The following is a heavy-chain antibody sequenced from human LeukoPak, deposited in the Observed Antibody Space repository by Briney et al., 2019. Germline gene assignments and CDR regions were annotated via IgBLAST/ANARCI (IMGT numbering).Heavy chain of an antibody. Sequence: GGSLRLSCPASGFTFSSYAMSCVRHAPGKGLEWVSSIRGSGGSTYYADSMKGRFTISRDNSNNTLYLQMNRLRAEDTAVYYCAKPQVYEYVWGSYRYWGQGNLVTVSS. V-gene: IGHV3-23*01. D-gene: IGHD3-16*02. J-gene: IGHJ4*02. CDR1: GFTFSSYA. CDR2: IRGSGGST. CDR3: AKPQVYEYVWGSYRY.